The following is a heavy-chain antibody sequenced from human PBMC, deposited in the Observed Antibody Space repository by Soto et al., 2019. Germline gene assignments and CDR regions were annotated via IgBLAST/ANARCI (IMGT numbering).Heavy chain of an antibody. D-gene: IGHD4-17*01. Sequence: QVQLVESGGGVVQPGRSLRLSCAAPGFTFSSYGMHWVRQAPGKGLEWVAVIWYDGSNKYYADSVKGRFTISRDNSKNTLYLQMNSLRAEDTAVYYCARVNHYGDYVFDYWGQGTLVTVSS. J-gene: IGHJ4*02. V-gene: IGHV3-33*01. CDR1: GFTFSSYG. CDR3: ARVNHYGDYVFDY. CDR2: IWYDGSNK.